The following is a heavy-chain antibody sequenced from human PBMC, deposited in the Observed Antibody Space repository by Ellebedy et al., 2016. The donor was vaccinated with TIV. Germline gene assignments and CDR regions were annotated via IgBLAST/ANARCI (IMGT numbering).Heavy chain of an antibody. J-gene: IGHJ4*02. CDR1: GFTFSNYW. CDR3: ATDEGVY. Sequence: GESLKISCAASGFTFSNYWMNWVRQAPGKGLEWVANITSGGSQKFYVDSVKGRFTISRDNAKNALYLQMNSLRADDTAVYYCATDEGVYWGQGTLVTVSS. D-gene: IGHD3-16*01. CDR2: ITSGGSQK. V-gene: IGHV3-7*03.